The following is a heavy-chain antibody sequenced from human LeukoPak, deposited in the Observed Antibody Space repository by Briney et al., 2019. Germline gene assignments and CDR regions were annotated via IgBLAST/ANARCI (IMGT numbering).Heavy chain of an antibody. CDR3: ARDGAPRTDY. V-gene: IGHV3-48*03. J-gene: IGHJ4*02. D-gene: IGHD3-16*01. Sequence: PGGSLRLSCAASGFTFSSYEMNWVRQAPGKGLEWVSYISSTGSIKYYADSVKGRFTISRDNVRNSLYLQMNSLRVDDTAVYYCARDGAPRTDYWGQGTLVTVSS. CDR1: GFTFSSYE. CDR2: ISSTGSIK.